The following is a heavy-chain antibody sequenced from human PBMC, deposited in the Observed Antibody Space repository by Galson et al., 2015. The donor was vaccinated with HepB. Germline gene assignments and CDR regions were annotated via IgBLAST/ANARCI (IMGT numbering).Heavy chain of an antibody. CDR1: GYTFTSYA. CDR3: ARLLGYCSGGSCYNWLGFDP. V-gene: IGHV1-3*01. Sequence: SVKVSCKASGYTFTSYAMHWVRQAPGQRLEWMGWINAGNGNTKYSQKFQGRVTITRDTSASTAYMELSSLRSEDTAVYYCARLLGYCSGGSCYNWLGFDPWGQGTLVTVSS. J-gene: IGHJ5*02. CDR2: INAGNGNT. D-gene: IGHD2-15*01.